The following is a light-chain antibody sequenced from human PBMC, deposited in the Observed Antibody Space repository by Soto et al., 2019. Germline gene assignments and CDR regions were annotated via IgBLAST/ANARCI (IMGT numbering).Light chain of an antibody. CDR1: QSVSSN. CDR3: QQYNHWPLT. Sequence: EIAMTQSPATLSVSPGERATLSFRASQSVSSNLAWYQQKPGQAHRLLIYGASTRATGIPVRFSGSGYGTEGTITISSLQSEDCEVYDGQQYNHWPLTFGQGTRLEIK. CDR2: GAS. J-gene: IGKJ5*01. V-gene: IGKV3-15*01.